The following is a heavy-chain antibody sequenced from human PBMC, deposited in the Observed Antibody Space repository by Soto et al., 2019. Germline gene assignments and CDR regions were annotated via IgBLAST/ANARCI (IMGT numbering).Heavy chain of an antibody. J-gene: IGHJ3*02. CDR1: GYSIRSAYY. D-gene: IGHD3-22*01. CDR3: ARGGGTYYYDSSGYSGGAFDI. CDR2: IYHSGST. V-gene: IGHV4-38-2*01. Sequence: SVTLFLNCAIYGYSIRSAYYWCWIGKPPGGWLEWIGCIYHSGSTYYNPSLKSRVTISVDTSKNYFSLKLSSVTAADTAVYHCARGGGTYYYDSSGYSGGAFDIWGQGTMVT.